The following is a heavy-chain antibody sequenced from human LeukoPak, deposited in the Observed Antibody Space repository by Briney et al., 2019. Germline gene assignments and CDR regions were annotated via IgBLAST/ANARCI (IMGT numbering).Heavy chain of an antibody. J-gene: IGHJ4*02. CDR2: IYTSGST. CDR3: ARDFEFYGSGSTYYFDY. Sequence: PSETLSLTCTVSGGSISSYYWSWIRQPAGKGLEWIGRIYTSGSTNYNPSLKSRVTMSVDPSKNQFSLKLSSVTAADTAVYYCARDFEFYGSGSTYYFDYWGQGTLVTVSS. V-gene: IGHV4-4*07. CDR1: GGSISSYY. D-gene: IGHD3-10*01.